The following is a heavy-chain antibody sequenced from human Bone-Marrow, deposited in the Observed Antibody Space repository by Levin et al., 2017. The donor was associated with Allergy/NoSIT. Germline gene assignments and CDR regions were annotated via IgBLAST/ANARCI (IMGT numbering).Heavy chain of an antibody. V-gene: IGHV1-69*06. CDR1: GGTFSSYA. J-gene: IGHJ6*03. CDR3: ARDRTSGYDYWDLRDDYYMDV. D-gene: IGHD5-12*01. Sequence: SVKVSCKASGGTFSSYAISWVRQAPGQGLEWMGGIIPIFGTANYAQKFQGRVTITADKSTSTAYMELSSLRSEDTAVYYCARDRTSGYDYWDLRDDYYMDVWGKGTTVTVSS. CDR2: IIPIFGTA.